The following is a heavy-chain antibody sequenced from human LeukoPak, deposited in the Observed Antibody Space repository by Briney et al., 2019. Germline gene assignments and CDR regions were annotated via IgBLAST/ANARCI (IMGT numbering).Heavy chain of an antibody. CDR2: INSDGSST. V-gene: IGHV3-74*01. CDR1: GFTFNTYG. Sequence: AGGSLRLSCAATGFTFNTYGMHWVRQAPGKGLVWVSRINSDGSSTSYADSVKGRFTISRDNAKNTLYLQMNSLRAEDTAVYYCARYDYYDSSGYKIAEYFQHWGQGTLVTVSS. D-gene: IGHD3-22*01. CDR3: ARYDYYDSSGYKIAEYFQH. J-gene: IGHJ1*01.